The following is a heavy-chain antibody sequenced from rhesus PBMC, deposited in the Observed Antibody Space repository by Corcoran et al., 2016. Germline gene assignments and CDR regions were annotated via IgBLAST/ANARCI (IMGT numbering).Heavy chain of an antibody. V-gene: IGHV4-73*01. CDR3: ARGGTNRLN. J-gene: IGHJ4*01. D-gene: IGHD6-25*01. CDR1: GGFISGYY. CDR2: IDGNSATT. Sequence: QVKLQQWGEGLVKPSETLSLNCDVYGGFISGYYWSWIRQPPGKGLEWIGNIDGNSATTNSTPTPQHPVTNSQSPSKNQFPLKLTSVTSADTAMYYCARGGTNRLNWGQGVLVTVSS.